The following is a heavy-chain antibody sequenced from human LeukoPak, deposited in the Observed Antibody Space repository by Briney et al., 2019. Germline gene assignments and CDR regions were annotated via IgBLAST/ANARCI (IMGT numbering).Heavy chain of an antibody. Sequence: GGSLRLSCAASGFTFSDYGMHWVRQAPGKGLEWVTIISYDGSSKYYADSVKGRFTISRDNSKNTLYLQMNSLRAEDTAVYYCARGWKLSIDWGQGTLVTVSS. CDR1: GFTFSDYG. J-gene: IGHJ4*02. D-gene: IGHD4-23*01. CDR2: ISYDGSSK. CDR3: ARGWKLSID. V-gene: IGHV3-30*03.